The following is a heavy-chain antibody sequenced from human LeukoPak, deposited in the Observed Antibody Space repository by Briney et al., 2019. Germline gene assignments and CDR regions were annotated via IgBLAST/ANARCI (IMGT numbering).Heavy chain of an antibody. Sequence: ALVKVSCKASGYTFTGYYMHWVRQAPGQGLEWMGWINPNSGGTNYAQKFQGRVTMTRDTSISTAYMELSRLRSDDTAVYYCARGTARDMYYYDSSGYYLMGFYDYRGQGTLVTVSS. J-gene: IGHJ4*02. CDR1: GYTFTGYY. V-gene: IGHV1-2*02. CDR2: INPNSGGT. CDR3: ARGTARDMYYYDSSGYYLMGFYDY. D-gene: IGHD3-22*01.